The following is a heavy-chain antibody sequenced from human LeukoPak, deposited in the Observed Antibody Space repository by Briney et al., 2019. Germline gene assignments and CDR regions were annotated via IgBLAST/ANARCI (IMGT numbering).Heavy chain of an antibody. Sequence: SETLSLTCAVYGGSFSGYYWSWLRQPPGKGLEWIGEINHSGSTNYNPSLKSRVTISVDTSKNQFSLKLSSVTAADTAVYYCARGYYGSGSHCCHMDVWGKGTTITVS. CDR3: ARGYYGSGSHCCHMDV. CDR2: INHSGST. CDR1: GGSFSGYY. D-gene: IGHD3-10*01. J-gene: IGHJ6*03. V-gene: IGHV4-34*01.